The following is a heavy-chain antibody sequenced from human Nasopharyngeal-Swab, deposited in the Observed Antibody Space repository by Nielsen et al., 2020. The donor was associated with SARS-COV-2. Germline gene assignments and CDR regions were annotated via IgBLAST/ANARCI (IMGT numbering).Heavy chain of an antibody. CDR1: GGSISSGGYY. CDR2: IYYSGST. J-gene: IGHJ4*02. V-gene: IGHV4-61*08. Sequence: SETLSLTCTVSGGSISSGGYYWSWIRQHPGKGLEWIGYIYYSGSTNYNPSLKSRVTISVDTSKNQFSLKLSSVTAADTAVYYCARTIIAAAEGYFDYWGQGTLVTVSS. CDR3: ARTIIAAAEGYFDY. D-gene: IGHD6-13*01.